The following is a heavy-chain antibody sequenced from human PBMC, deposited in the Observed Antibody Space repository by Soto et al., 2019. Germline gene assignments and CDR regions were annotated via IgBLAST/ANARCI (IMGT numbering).Heavy chain of an antibody. CDR3: ARGADYNRNDDGSAVDY. V-gene: IGHV1-69*02. Sequence: QVQLVQSGAEVKKPGSSVKVSCKASGGTFSSYTISWVRQAPGQGLEWMGRIIPILGIANYAQKFQGRVTITADKSTSTAYMELSSLRSEDTAVYYCARGADYNRNDDGSAVDYWGQGTLVTVSS. J-gene: IGHJ4*02. CDR1: GGTFSSYT. D-gene: IGHD1-20*01. CDR2: IIPILGIA.